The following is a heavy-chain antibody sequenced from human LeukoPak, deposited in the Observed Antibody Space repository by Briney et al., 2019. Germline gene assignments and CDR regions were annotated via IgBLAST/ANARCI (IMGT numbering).Heavy chain of an antibody. V-gene: IGHV3-9*01. J-gene: IGHJ4*02. CDR2: ISWNSGSI. CDR1: GFTFDDYA. Sequence: GGSLRLSCAASGFTFDDYAMHWVRQAPGKGREWVSGISWNSGSIGYADSVKGRFTISRDNAKNSLYLQMNSLRAGGTAGYFCARLRPGGYFDYWGQGALVTVSS. D-gene: IGHD3-10*01. CDR3: ARLRPGGYFDY.